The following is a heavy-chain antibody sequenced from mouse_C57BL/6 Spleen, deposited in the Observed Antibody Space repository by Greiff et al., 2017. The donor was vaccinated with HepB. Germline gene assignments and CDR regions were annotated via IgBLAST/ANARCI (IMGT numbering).Heavy chain of an antibody. CDR3: ARAGAIYYDYDSFAY. V-gene: IGHV1-82*01. D-gene: IGHD2-4*01. CDR2: IYPGDGDT. J-gene: IGHJ3*01. CDR1: GYAFSSSW. Sequence: VKLVESGPELVKPGASVKISCKASGYAFSSSWMNWVKQRPGKGLEWIGRIYPGDGDTNYNGKFKGKATLTADKSSSTAYMQLSSLTSEDSAVYFCARAGAIYYDYDSFAYWGQGTLVTVSA.